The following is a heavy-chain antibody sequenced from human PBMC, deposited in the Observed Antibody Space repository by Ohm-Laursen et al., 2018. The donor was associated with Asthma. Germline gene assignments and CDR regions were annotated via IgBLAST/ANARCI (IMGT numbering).Heavy chain of an antibody. Sequence: SLRLSCTASGFTFSSYAMSWVRQAPGKGLEWVSGISSSGGSTYYADNVKGRFTISRDNSKNTLYLQMNSLRAEDTAVYYCAREVSWGAAGFDYWGQGTLVTVSS. D-gene: IGHD1-26*01. CDR3: AREVSWGAAGFDY. V-gene: IGHV3-23*01. J-gene: IGHJ4*02. CDR1: GFTFSSYA. CDR2: ISSSGGST.